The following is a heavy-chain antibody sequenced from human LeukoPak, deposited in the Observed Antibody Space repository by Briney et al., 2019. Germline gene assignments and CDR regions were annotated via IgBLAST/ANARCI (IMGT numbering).Heavy chain of an antibody. V-gene: IGHV3-30*18. CDR1: GFTFSGYG. CDR2: IANDGKDK. CDR3: TKDQQVGAAAYYFDS. D-gene: IGHD6-13*01. J-gene: IGHJ4*02. Sequence: GGSLRLSCAASGFTFSGYGLHWVRQAPGKGLEWVAVIANDGKDKKYADSVKGRFSISRDNSKSTLYLQMNSLRAEDTGVYYCTKDQQVGAAAYYFDSWGQGTLVTVPS.